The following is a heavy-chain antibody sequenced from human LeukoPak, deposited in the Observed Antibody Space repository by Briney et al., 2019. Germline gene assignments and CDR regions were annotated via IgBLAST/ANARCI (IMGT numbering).Heavy chain of an antibody. CDR1: GFTFSSYA. D-gene: IGHD1-26*01. Sequence: GRSLRLSCAASGFTFSSYAMHWVRQAPGKGLEWVAVISYDGSNKYYADSVKGRFTISRDNSKNTLYLQMNSLRAEDTAVYYCARVGATHYFDYWGQGTLVTVSS. CDR3: ARVGATHYFDY. CDR2: ISYDGSNK. V-gene: IGHV3-30*04. J-gene: IGHJ4*02.